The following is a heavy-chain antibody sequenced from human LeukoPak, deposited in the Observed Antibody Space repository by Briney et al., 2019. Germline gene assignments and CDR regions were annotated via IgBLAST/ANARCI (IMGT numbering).Heavy chain of an antibody. CDR2: ISYDGSNK. J-gene: IGHJ6*02. CDR3: ARDRGYSSSWYWAEYYYYYGMDV. Sequence: GGSLRLSCAASGFTFSSYAMHWVRQAPGKGLEWVAVISYDGSNKYYADSVKGRFTISRDNSKNTLYLQMNSLRAEDTAVYYCARDRGYSSSWYWAEYYYYYGMDVWGQGTTVTVSS. V-gene: IGHV3-30-3*01. D-gene: IGHD6-13*01. CDR1: GFTFSSYA.